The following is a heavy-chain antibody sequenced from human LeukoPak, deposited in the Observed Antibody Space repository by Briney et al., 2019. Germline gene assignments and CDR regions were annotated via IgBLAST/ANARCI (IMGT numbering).Heavy chain of an antibody. CDR1: GYTFTSYG. D-gene: IGHD4-23*01. J-gene: IGHJ4*02. V-gene: IGHV1-69*04. Sequence: SVKVSCKASGYTFTSYGISWVRQAPGQGLEWMGRIIPILGIAIYAQKFQGRVTITADKSTSTAYMELSSLRSEDTAVYYCARDGDGGNSDYWGQGTLVTVSS. CDR3: ARDGDGGNSDY. CDR2: IIPILGIA.